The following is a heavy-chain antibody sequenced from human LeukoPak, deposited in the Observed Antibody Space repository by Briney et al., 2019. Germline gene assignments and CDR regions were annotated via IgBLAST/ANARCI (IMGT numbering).Heavy chain of an antibody. V-gene: IGHV3-9*01. CDR1: GFTFDDYA. D-gene: IGHD3-10*01. CDR3: AKATMVRGVIPGCFDY. Sequence: PGGSLRLSCAASGFTFDDYAMHWVRQAPGKGLEWVSGISWNSGRIGYADSVKGRFTISRDNAKNSLYLQMNSLRAEDTALYYCAKATMVRGVIPGCFDYWGQGTLVTVSS. J-gene: IGHJ4*02. CDR2: ISWNSGRI.